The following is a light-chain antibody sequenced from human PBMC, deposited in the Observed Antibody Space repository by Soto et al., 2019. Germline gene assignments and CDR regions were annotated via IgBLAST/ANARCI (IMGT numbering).Light chain of an antibody. J-gene: IGKJ2*01. CDR1: QSVLYSSNKKTY. V-gene: IGKV4-1*01. CDR2: WAS. Sequence: DIVMTQSPDSLAVSLGERATINCKSSQSVLYSSNKKTYLAWYQQKPGQPPKLLIYWASTRESGIPDRFSGSGSGTDFTLTISSLQAEDVAVYYCQQYYTTPPYTVGQGTKLEIK. CDR3: QQYYTTPPYT.